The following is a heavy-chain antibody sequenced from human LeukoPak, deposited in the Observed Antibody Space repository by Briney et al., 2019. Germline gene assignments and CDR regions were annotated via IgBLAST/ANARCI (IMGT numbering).Heavy chain of an antibody. V-gene: IGHV3-30*02. J-gene: IGHJ5*02. Sequence: GGSLRLSCAASGFTFSSYGMHWVRQAPGKGLEWVAFIRYDGSNKYYADSVKGRFTISRDNSKNTLYLQMNSLRAEDTAVYYCAKARYGSGSYLNWFDPWGQGTLVTVSS. D-gene: IGHD3-10*01. CDR1: GFTFSSYG. CDR3: AKARYGSGSYLNWFDP. CDR2: IRYDGSNK.